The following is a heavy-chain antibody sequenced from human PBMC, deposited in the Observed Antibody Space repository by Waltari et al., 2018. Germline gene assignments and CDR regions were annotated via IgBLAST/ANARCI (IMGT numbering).Heavy chain of an antibody. Sequence: QVQLQESGPGLVKPSEPLSLTCTVPGGSISSYYWSWIRQPPGKGLEWIGYIYYSGSTNYNPSLKSRVTISVDTSKNQFSLKLSSVTAADTAVYYCARINIVVVPAAIVRWFDPWGQGTLVTVSS. J-gene: IGHJ5*02. D-gene: IGHD2-2*02. CDR2: IYYSGST. CDR3: ARINIVVVPAAIVRWFDP. V-gene: IGHV4-59*01. CDR1: GGSISSYY.